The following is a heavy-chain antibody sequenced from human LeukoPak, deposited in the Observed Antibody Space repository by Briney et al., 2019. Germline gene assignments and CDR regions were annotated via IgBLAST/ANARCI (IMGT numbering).Heavy chain of an antibody. Sequence: ASVKVSCKASGYTFTSYDINWVRQATGQGLEWMGWMNPNSGNTGYAQKFQGRVTMTRNTSISTAYMELSSLRSEDTAVYYCARSAIGYCSGGSCKWYFDYWGQGTLVTVSS. CDR2: MNPNSGNT. V-gene: IGHV1-8*01. J-gene: IGHJ4*02. D-gene: IGHD2-15*01. CDR1: GYTFTSYD. CDR3: ARSAIGYCSGGSCKWYFDY.